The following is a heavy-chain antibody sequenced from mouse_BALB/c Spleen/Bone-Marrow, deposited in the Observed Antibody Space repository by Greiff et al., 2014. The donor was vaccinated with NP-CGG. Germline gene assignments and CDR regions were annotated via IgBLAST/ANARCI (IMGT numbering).Heavy chain of an antibody. J-gene: IGHJ3*01. V-gene: IGHV14-3*02. Sequence: VQLQQSGAELVKPGASVKLSCTASGFNIKDTYMYWGKQRPEQGLEWIGRIDPANGNTKNDPKFQDKATITADTSSNTAYLQLSSLTSEDTAVYYCARYYYGSSLFAYWGQGTLVTVSA. CDR2: IDPANGNT. CDR3: ARYYYGSSLFAY. CDR1: GFNIKDTY. D-gene: IGHD1-1*01.